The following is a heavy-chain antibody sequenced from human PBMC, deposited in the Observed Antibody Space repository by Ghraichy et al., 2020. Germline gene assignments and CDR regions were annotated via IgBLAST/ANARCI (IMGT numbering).Heavy chain of an antibody. V-gene: IGHV4-34*01. CDR3: ARSGDTGYCSSTSCYAVDY. Sequence: ESLNISCAVYGGSFSGYYWSWIRQPPGKGLEWIGEINHSGSTNYNPSLKSRVTISVDTSKNQFSLKLSSVTAADTAVYYCARSGDTGYCSSTSCYAVDYWGQGTLVTVSS. CDR1: GGSFSGYY. J-gene: IGHJ4*02. CDR2: INHSGST. D-gene: IGHD2-2*01.